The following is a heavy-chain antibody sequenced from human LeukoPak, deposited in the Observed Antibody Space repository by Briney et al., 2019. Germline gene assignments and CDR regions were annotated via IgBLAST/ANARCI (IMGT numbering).Heavy chain of an antibody. V-gene: IGHV1-2*02. Sequence: ASVKVSCKASGYTFTGYYMHWVRQAPGQGLERMGWINPNSGGTNYAQKFQGRVTMTRDTSISTAYMELSRLRSDDTAVYYCARGSVLLWFGDLDYWGQGTLVTVSS. D-gene: IGHD3-10*01. J-gene: IGHJ4*02. CDR1: GYTFTGYY. CDR3: ARGSVLLWFGDLDY. CDR2: INPNSGGT.